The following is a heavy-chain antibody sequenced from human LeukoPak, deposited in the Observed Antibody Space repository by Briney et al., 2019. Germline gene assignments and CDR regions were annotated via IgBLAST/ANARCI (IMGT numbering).Heavy chain of an antibody. CDR1: GGSISGYY. Sequence: PSETLSLTCIVSGGSISGYYWNWIRQPAGKGLEWIGRIYTNVITNYNPSLKSRVTMSVDTSKNQFSLMLSSVTAADTAVYYCARGRSLYFDCWGQGTLVTVSS. V-gene: IGHV4-4*07. CDR2: IYTNVIT. CDR3: ARGRSLYFDC. J-gene: IGHJ4*02.